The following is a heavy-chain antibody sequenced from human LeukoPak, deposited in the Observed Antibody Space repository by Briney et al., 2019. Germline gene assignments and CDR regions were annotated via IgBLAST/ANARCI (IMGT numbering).Heavy chain of an antibody. CDR3: ARLPGVVVAATPHYYYYMDV. V-gene: IGHV4-34*01. CDR1: GGSFSGYY. CDR2: INHSGST. D-gene: IGHD2-15*01. J-gene: IGHJ6*03. Sequence: SETLSLTCAVYGGSFSGYYWSWIRQPPGKGLEWIGEINHSGSTNYNPSLKSRVTISVDTSKNQFSLKLSSVTAADTAVYYCARLPGVVVAATPHYYYYMDVWGKGTTVTVSS.